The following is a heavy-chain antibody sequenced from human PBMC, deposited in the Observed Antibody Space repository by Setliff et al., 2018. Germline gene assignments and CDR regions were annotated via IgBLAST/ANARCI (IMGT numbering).Heavy chain of an antibody. CDR1: GFSFSIYE. D-gene: IGHD3-22*01. J-gene: IGHJ4*02. CDR3: AREDRSLYYFDY. Sequence: AGGSLRLSCAASGFSFSIYEMNWVRQAPGKGLEWVSYISSSGSAVYYADSVKGRFTVSRDNAKNSLYLQMNSLRAEDTAVYYCAREDRSLYYFDYWGQGSLVTVSS. CDR2: ISSSGSAV. V-gene: IGHV3-48*03.